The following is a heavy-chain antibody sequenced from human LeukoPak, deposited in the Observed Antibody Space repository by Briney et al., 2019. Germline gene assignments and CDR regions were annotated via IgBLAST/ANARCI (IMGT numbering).Heavy chain of an antibody. CDR1: GGTFSSCA. CDR2: IIPIFGTA. CDR3: ARRVSGYYYDY. J-gene: IGHJ4*02. V-gene: IGHV1-69*13. Sequence: SVKVSCKASGGTFSSCAISWVRQAPGQGLEWMGGIIPIFGTANYAQKFQGRVTITADESTSTAYMELSSLRSEDTAVYYRARRVSGYYYDYWGQGTLITVSS. D-gene: IGHD3-22*01.